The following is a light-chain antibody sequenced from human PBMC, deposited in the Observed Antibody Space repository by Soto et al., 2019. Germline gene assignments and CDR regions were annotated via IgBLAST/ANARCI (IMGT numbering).Light chain of an antibody. Sequence: DIQMTQSPSSVSASVGDRVTITCLASQDISNYLNWYQQKPGKAPKLLIYDASNLETGVPSRFSGSGSGTDFTFTISSLQPEDIATYYCQQYDNLPPNTFGQGTRLEIK. J-gene: IGKJ5*01. CDR1: QDISNY. CDR3: QQYDNLPPNT. CDR2: DAS. V-gene: IGKV1-33*01.